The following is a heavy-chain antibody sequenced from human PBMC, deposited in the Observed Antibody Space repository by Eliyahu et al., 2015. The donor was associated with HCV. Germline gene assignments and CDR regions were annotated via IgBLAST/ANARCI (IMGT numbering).Heavy chain of an antibody. J-gene: IGHJ4*02. Sequence: QVQLVESGGGVVQPGRSLRLSCAASGFTFRSYGXHWVRQAPGKGLGWVAVIWFDGSNKYFADSVKGRFTISRDNSKNTLYLHMNGLRAEDTAVYYCARQKNRVYQLVYDWAFDFWGQGTLVTVSS. CDR3: ARQKNRVYQLVYDWAFDF. V-gene: IGHV3-33*01. D-gene: IGHD2-2*02. CDR1: GFTFRSYG. CDR2: IWFDGSNK.